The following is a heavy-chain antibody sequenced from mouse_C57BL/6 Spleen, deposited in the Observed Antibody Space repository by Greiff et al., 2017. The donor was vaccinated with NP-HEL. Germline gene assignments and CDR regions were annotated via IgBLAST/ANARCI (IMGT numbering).Heavy chain of an antibody. J-gene: IGHJ2*01. V-gene: IGHV1-64*01. CDR2: IHPNSGST. D-gene: IGHD1-1*01. Sequence: QVQLQQPGAELVKPGASVKLSCKASGYTFTSYWMHWVKQRPGQGLEWIGMIHPNSGSTNYNEKFKSKATLTVDKSSSTAYMQLSSLTSEDSAVYYCARSPITTVVAKGYYFDYWGQGTTLTVSS. CDR1: GYTFTSYW. CDR3: ARSPITTVVAKGYYFDY.